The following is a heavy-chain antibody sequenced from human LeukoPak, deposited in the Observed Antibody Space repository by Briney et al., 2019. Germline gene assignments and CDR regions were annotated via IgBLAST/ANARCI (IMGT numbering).Heavy chain of an antibody. CDR1: GFTFSSYA. CDR2: IKAKAHGGTI. D-gene: IGHD1-26*01. CDR3: TTDGVGVEGATYDN. J-gene: IGHJ4*02. V-gene: IGHV3-15*01. Sequence: GGSLRLSCAASGFTFSSYAMHWVRQAPGKGLEWVGRIKAKAHGGTIEYAAPVKGRFTISRDDSKNTLYLQMNSLKTEDTAVYYCTTDGVGVEGATYDNWGQGTLVSVSS.